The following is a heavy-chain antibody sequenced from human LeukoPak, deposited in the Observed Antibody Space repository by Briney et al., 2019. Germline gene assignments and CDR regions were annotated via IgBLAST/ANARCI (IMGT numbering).Heavy chain of an antibody. Sequence: GASVTLSCKASGYSFTGYYLHWVRQAPGQGLEWMGWINPNSGGTNYAQKSQGRVTMTRDTSITTAYMELRRLRSDDTAVYYCARANDYGDYGFVFWGQGTLVTVSS. V-gene: IGHV1-2*02. J-gene: IGHJ4*02. CDR2: INPNSGGT. CDR1: GYSFTGYY. D-gene: IGHD4-17*01. CDR3: ARANDYGDYGFVF.